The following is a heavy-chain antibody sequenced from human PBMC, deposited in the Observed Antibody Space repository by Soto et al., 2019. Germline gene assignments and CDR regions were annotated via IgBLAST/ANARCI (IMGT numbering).Heavy chain of an antibody. CDR3: ARDSAEGRYYDSSGP. J-gene: IGHJ4*02. Sequence: SVKVSCKASGGTFSSYAISWVRQAPGQGLEWMGGIIPIFGTANYAQKFQGRVTITADKSTSTAYMELSSLRSEDTAVYYCARDSAEGRYYDSSGPWGQGTLVTVSS. CDR1: GGTFSSYA. V-gene: IGHV1-69*06. D-gene: IGHD3-22*01. CDR2: IIPIFGTA.